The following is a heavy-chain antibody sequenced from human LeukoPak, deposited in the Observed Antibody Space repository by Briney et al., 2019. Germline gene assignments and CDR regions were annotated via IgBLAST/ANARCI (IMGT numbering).Heavy chain of an antibody. J-gene: IGHJ4*02. CDR1: GGSISSYY. CDR2: ISDIGSI. CDR3: AGHHPRNTVDF. D-gene: IGHD2-8*02. Sequence: PSETLSLTCTVSGGSISSYYWSWIRQPPGKGLEWIAYISDIGSINYNPSLKSRVTISLDTPTNQFSLKLSSVTAADTAVYYCAGHHPRNTVDFWGQGTLVTVSS. V-gene: IGHV4-59*08.